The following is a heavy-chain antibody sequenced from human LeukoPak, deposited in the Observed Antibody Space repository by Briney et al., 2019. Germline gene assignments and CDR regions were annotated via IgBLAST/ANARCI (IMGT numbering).Heavy chain of an antibody. CDR2: FDPEDGET. D-gene: IGHD4-17*01. V-gene: IGHV1-24*01. CDR1: GYTLTELS. CDR3: ATDGPMTTGYGMDV. J-gene: IGHJ6*02. Sequence: ASVKVSCKVSGYTLTELSMHWVRQAPGKGLEWMGGFDPEDGETICAQKFQGRVTMTEDTSTDTAYMELSSLRSEDTAVYYCATDGPMTTGYGMDVWGQGTTVTVSS.